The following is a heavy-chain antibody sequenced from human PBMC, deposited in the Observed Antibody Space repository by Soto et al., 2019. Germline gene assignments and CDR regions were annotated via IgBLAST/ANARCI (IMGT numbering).Heavy chain of an antibody. CDR3: ARESHDILTGPPWVWYFDL. CDR2: INDRGSI. D-gene: IGHD3-9*01. CDR1: GGSFSRYY. V-gene: IGHV4-34*01. Sequence: QVQLQQWGAGPLRPLETLSLTCGVSGGSFSRYYWAWIRQSPGKGLEWIGEINDRGSINYNPSLKSRVRISVDTSKNHYSLNLRSVTAADTAVYYCARESHDILTGPPWVWYFDLWGRGTLVTVSS. J-gene: IGHJ2*01.